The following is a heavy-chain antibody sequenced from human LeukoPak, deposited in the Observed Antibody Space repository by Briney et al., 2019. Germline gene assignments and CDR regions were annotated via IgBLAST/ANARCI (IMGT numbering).Heavy chain of an antibody. V-gene: IGHV5-51*01. Sequence: GESLKISCKGPGYNFPSSWIGWVRQMPGKGLEWMGIIYPGDSDTTYSPSFQGQVTISADKSIATAYLQWSLRASDTAIYYCARRHSSSWSFDYWGQGTLVTVSS. D-gene: IGHD6-13*01. J-gene: IGHJ4*02. CDR2: IYPGDSDT. CDR1: GYNFPSSW. CDR3: ARRHSSSWSFDY.